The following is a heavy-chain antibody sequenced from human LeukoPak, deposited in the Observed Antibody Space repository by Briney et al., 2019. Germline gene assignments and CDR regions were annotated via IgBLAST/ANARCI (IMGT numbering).Heavy chain of an antibody. CDR2: INSDGRST. CDR3: AHTVWSGNYFDY. CDR1: GFTFSTSW. D-gene: IGHD3-3*01. V-gene: IGHV3-74*01. Sequence: GGSLRLSCAASGFTFSTSWMHWARQVPGKGLVWVSRINSDGRSTDYADSVKGRFAISRDNTKNTLYLQMNSLRVEDTAVYYCAHTVWSGNYFDYWGQGTLVTVSS. J-gene: IGHJ4*02.